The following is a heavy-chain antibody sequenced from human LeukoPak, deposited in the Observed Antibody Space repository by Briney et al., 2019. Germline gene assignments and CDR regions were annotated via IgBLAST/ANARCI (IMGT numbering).Heavy chain of an antibody. V-gene: IGHV4-59*01. D-gene: IGHD3-22*01. Sequence: NPSETLSLTCTVSGGSISSYYWSWIRQPPGKGLEWIGYIYYSGSTNYNPSLKSRVTISVDTSKNQFSLKLSSVTAADTAVYYCAGYDSSGYCLGYWGQGTLVTVSS. CDR1: GGSISSYY. CDR2: IYYSGST. J-gene: IGHJ4*02. CDR3: AGYDSSGYCLGY.